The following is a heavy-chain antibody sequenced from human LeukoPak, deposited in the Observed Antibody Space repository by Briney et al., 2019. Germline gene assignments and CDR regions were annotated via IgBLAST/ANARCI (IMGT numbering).Heavy chain of an antibody. CDR2: TYYRSKWYN. CDR1: GDSVSSHSAA. V-gene: IGHV6-1*01. D-gene: IGHD3-10*01. CDR3: ARGRGGSGIPPYYFDY. J-gene: IGHJ4*02. Sequence: SGPGLVKPSQTLSLTCAISGDSVSSHSAAWNWIRQSPSRGLEWLGRTYYRSKWYNDYAVSVKSRITINPDTSKNQFSLQLNPVTPEDTAVYYCARGRGGSGIPPYYFDYWGQGTLVTVSS.